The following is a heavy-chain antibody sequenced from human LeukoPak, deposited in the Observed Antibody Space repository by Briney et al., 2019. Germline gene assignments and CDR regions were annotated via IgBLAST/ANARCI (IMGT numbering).Heavy chain of an antibody. J-gene: IGHJ3*01. D-gene: IGHD3-22*01. Sequence: GGSLRLSCAASGFTCNNYAMTWVRQAPGKGLEWVSGISGRGGDTYYADSVKGRFTISRDNSKNTLYLQLNSLRADDTAVYYCAKGGRWDYYDSSHWGQGTVVTVSS. CDR3: AKGGRWDYYDSSH. CDR1: GFTCNNYA. V-gene: IGHV3-23*01. CDR2: ISGRGGDT.